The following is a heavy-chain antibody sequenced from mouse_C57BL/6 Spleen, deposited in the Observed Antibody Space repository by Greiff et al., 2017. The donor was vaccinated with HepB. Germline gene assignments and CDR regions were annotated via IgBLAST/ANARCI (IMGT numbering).Heavy chain of an antibody. Sequence: EVQLQESGPVLVKPGASVKMSCKASGYTFTDYYMNWVKQSHGKSLEWIGVINPYNGGTSYNQKFKGKATLTVDKSSSTAYMELNSLTSEDSAVYYCARRGEIYYPYYFDYWGQGTTLTVSS. V-gene: IGHV1-19*01. CDR2: INPYNGGT. J-gene: IGHJ2*01. D-gene: IGHD2-1*01. CDR1: GYTFTDYY. CDR3: ARRGEIYYPYYFDY.